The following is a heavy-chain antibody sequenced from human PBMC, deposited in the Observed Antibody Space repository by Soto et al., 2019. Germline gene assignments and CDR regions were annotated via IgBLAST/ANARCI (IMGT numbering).Heavy chain of an antibody. CDR2: VSSGGGT. J-gene: IGHJ4*01. CDR3: AKRLGAGGNFDY. CDR1: GFTFSTYA. D-gene: IGHD2-15*01. V-gene: IGHV3-23*01. Sequence: EVELLESGGGLVQPEGSLRLSCAASGFTFSTYAMGWVRQAPGKGLEWVSVVSSGGGTHYADSVKGRFTVSRDNSKNTLSLQMNSLRAADTTVYYCAKRLGAGGNFDYWGHGALVTVSS.